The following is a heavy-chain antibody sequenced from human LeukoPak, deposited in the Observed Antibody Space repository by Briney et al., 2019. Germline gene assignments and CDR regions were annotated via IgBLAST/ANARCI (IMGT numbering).Heavy chain of an antibody. D-gene: IGHD2-2*03. CDR2: IYHSGST. V-gene: IGHV4-38-2*01. Sequence: SETLSLTCAVSGYSISSDCYWGWIRQPPGKGLEWIGSIYHSGSTYYNPSLQSRVTISVDTSNNQFSLKLNSVTAADTAVYYCARGVGYCSSTSCYDGWFDPWGQGTLVTVSS. J-gene: IGHJ5*02. CDR3: ARGVGYCSSTSCYDGWFDP. CDR1: GYSISSDCY.